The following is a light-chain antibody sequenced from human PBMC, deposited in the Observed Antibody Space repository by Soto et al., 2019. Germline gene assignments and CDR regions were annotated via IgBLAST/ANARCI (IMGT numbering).Light chain of an antibody. CDR3: QQYTSYSER. V-gene: IGKV1-5*03. CDR2: KAS. CDR1: QNINIW. Sequence: IQVPQCISTLSASVDYLVTITCRASQNINIWLAWYQQKPGKAPKLLIYKASSLESGVPSRFSGSGSGTEFTLTISSLQPDDFATYYCQQYTSYSERFCQVAKVDIK. J-gene: IGKJ1*01.